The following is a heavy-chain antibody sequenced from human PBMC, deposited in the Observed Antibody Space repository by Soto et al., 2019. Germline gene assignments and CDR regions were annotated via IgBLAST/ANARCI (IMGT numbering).Heavy chain of an antibody. J-gene: IGHJ5*02. CDR3: ARGLATINLLRYNWFDP. CDR2: IYTSGST. CDR1: GGSISSYY. D-gene: IGHD2-15*01. Sequence: SETLSLTCTVSGGSISSYYWSWIRQPAGKGLEWIGRIYTSGSTNYNPSLKSRVTMSVDTSKNQFSLKLSSVTAADTAVYYCARGLATINLLRYNWFDPWGQGTLVTVSS. V-gene: IGHV4-4*07.